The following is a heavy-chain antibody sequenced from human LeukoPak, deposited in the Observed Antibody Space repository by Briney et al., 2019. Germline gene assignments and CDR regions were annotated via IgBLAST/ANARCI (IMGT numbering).Heavy chain of an antibody. D-gene: IGHD7-27*01. V-gene: IGHV4-39*01. CDR3: MRHASGEPPRY. CDR1: GASISTNTHY. J-gene: IGHJ4*02. CDR2: IHHTGTP. Sequence: SETLSLTCIVSGASISTNTHYWGWVRQPSGKGLEWIASIHHTGTPYYNPSLKSRVTISVDTSKNQFSLQFSSVIAADTAVYYCMRHASGEPPRYWGQGTLVTASS.